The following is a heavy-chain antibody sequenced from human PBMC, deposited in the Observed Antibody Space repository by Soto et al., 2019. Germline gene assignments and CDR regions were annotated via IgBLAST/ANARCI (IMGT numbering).Heavy chain of an antibody. J-gene: IGHJ5*02. CDR2: INPNSGGT. V-gene: IGHV1-2*02. D-gene: IGHD6-6*01. CDR3: AREPGDSSSSLNLFDP. Sequence: ASVKVSCEASGYTFTGYYMHWVRQAPGQGLEGMGWINPNSGGTNYAQKFQGRVTMTRDTSISTAYMELSRLRSDDTAVYYCAREPGDSSSSLNLFDPWGQGELVTVSS. CDR1: GYTFTGYY.